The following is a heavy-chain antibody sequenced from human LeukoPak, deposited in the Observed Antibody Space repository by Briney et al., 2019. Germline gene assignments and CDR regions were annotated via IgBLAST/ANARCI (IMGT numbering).Heavy chain of an antibody. CDR2: IYTSGST. Sequence: SETLSLTCTVSGGSISSYYWSWIRQPAGKGLEWIGRIYTSGSTNYNPSLKSRVTISIDTSKNQFSLKLGSVTAADTAVYYCARRGWLGAAGRGYYYMDVWGRGTTVTVSS. D-gene: IGHD6-13*01. CDR3: ARRGWLGAAGRGYYYMDV. J-gene: IGHJ6*03. V-gene: IGHV4-4*07. CDR1: GGSISSYY.